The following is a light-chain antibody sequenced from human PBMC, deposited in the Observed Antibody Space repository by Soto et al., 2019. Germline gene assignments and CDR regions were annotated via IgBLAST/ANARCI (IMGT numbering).Light chain of an antibody. CDR1: QSIGSW. Sequence: IQMTQTPSSVSAFVVDRVTISCRASQSIGSWLGWYQQKPGKAPNLLIHGAYNLQSGVPSRFSGSGSRTDFTLTISRLQPEAFATYYCQQVKSFPHTFGGGTKVDI. J-gene: IGKJ4*01. CDR3: QQVKSFPHT. CDR2: GAY. V-gene: IGKV1D-12*01.